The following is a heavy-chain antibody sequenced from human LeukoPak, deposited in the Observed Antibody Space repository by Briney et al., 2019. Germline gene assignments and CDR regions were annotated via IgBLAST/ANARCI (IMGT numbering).Heavy chain of an antibody. V-gene: IGHV3-15*01. CDR1: GFTFSSYW. CDR3: TTLPPYPPYPETYDYVWGSYPFDY. CDR2: IKSKTDGGTT. Sequence: GGPLRLSCAASGFTFSSYWMSWVRQAPGKGLEWVGRIKSKTDGGTTDYAAPVKGRFTISRDDSKNTLYLQMNSLKTEDTAVYYCTTLPPYPPYPETYDYVWGSYPFDYWGQGTLVTVSS. D-gene: IGHD3-16*02. J-gene: IGHJ4*02.